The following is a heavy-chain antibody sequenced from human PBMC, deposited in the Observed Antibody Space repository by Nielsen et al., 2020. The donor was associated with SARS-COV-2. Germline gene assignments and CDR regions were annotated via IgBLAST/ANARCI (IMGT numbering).Heavy chain of an antibody. CDR2: IYYSGST. V-gene: IGHV4-59*01. Sequence: WIRQPPGKGLEWIGYIYYSGSTNYNPSLKSRVTISVDTSKNQFSLKLSSVTAADTAVYYCAREYRMIVVAHFDYWGQGTLVTVSS. D-gene: IGHD3-22*01. CDR3: AREYRMIVVAHFDY. J-gene: IGHJ4*02.